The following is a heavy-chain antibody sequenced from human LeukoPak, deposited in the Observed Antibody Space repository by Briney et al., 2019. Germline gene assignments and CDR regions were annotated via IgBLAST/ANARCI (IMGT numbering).Heavy chain of an antibody. Sequence: PGGSLRLSCAASGFTFSRYGMHWVRQAPGKGLEWIGYIYYSGSTNYNPSLKSRVTISVDTSKNQFSLKLSSVTASDTAVYYCARRAYSSGFYYFDYWGQGTLVTVSS. CDR1: GFTFSRYG. V-gene: IGHV4-59*08. D-gene: IGHD6-19*01. J-gene: IGHJ4*02. CDR2: IYYSGST. CDR3: ARRAYSSGFYYFDY.